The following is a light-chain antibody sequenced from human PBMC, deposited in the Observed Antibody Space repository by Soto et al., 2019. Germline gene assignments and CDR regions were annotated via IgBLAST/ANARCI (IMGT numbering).Light chain of an antibody. Sequence: EVVMTQSPASLSLCPGERATLSCRASQSISSYLAWYQQKPGQAPRLLIYDASNRATGIPARFSGSGSGTDFTLTISSLEPEDFAVYYCQQRVNWPPLTFGGGTKVEI. CDR2: DAS. V-gene: IGKV3-11*01. CDR3: QQRVNWPPLT. J-gene: IGKJ4*01. CDR1: QSISSY.